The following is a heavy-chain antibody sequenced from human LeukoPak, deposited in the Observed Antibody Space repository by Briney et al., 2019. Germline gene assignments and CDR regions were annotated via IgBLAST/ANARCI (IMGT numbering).Heavy chain of an antibody. J-gene: IGHJ6*03. CDR3: ANAPQRSSSSCYTGYYYYYMDV. CDR1: GFTLSSYG. Sequence: GGPLRLPCAACGFTLSSYGMHWVRQAPGKGLEGVAFIRYDGSNKYYAEPVKGRFTISRDNSKNTLELQMNSLKAEDTAVYYCANAPQRSSSSCYTGYYYYYMDVWGKGTTVTVSS. D-gene: IGHD2-2*02. CDR2: IRYDGSNK. V-gene: IGHV3-30*02.